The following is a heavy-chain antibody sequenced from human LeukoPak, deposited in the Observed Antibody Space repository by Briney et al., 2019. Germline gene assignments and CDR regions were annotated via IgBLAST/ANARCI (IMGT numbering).Heavy chain of an antibody. Sequence: PSETLSLTCTVSGGSISSHYWSWIRQPPGRGLEWIGYVFYSETTKYNPSLKSRVTISVDTSKNQFSLKLSSVTAADTAVYYCARGTHFDYWGQGTLVTVSS. CDR3: ARGTHFDY. CDR1: GGSISSHY. J-gene: IGHJ4*02. V-gene: IGHV4-59*11. CDR2: VFYSETT. D-gene: IGHD1-14*01.